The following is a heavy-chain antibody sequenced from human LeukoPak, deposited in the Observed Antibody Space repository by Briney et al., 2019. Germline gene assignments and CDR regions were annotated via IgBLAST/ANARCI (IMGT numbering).Heavy chain of an antibody. V-gene: IGHV4-59*01. J-gene: IGHJ4*02. CDR2: IYYSGST. Sequence: SETLSLTCTVSGGSISSYYWSWIRQPPGKGLEWIGYIYYSGSTNYNPSLKSGVTISVDTSKNQFSLKLSSVTAADTAVYYCARAGRLGTVTTGLDYWGQGTLVTVSS. CDR1: GGSISSYY. CDR3: ARAGRLGTVTTGLDY. D-gene: IGHD4-17*01.